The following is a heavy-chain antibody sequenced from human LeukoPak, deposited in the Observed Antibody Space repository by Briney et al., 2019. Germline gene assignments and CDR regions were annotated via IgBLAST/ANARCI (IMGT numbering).Heavy chain of an antibody. J-gene: IGHJ6*03. D-gene: IGHD3-22*01. CDR3: ARDSVYSDSTGLDYMDV. CDR1: VFTFSDYY. V-gene: IGHV3-11*04. Sequence: GGCLRLSFSAHVFTFSDYYMRWVRQAPGKGQGWVSYISSSGSTLYYADSVSGRFTISRDNAKNSLYLQMSGLGAEDTAVYYCARDSVYSDSTGLDYMDVWGKGTTVTVSS. CDR2: ISSSGSTL.